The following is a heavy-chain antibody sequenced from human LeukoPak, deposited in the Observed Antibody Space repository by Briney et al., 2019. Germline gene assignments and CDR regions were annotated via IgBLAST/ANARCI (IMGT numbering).Heavy chain of an antibody. Sequence: AASVKVSCKASGYTFTSYDINWVRQATGQGLEWMGWMNPNSGNTGYAQKFQGRVTITRNTSISTAYMELSSLRSDDTAVYYCARVVGNDILIRDWFDPWGQGTLVTVSS. CDR2: MNPNSGNT. CDR1: GYTFTSYD. D-gene: IGHD3-9*01. CDR3: ARVVGNDILIRDWFDP. V-gene: IGHV1-8*03. J-gene: IGHJ5*02.